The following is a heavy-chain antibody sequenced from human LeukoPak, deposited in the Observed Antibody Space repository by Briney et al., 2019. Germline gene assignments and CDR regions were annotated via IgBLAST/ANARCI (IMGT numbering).Heavy chain of an antibody. CDR3: VKSVSTGLGVIDF. CDR1: GFAFSSCG. J-gene: IGHJ4*02. D-gene: IGHD3-9*01. V-gene: IGHV3-30*18. CDR2: ISFDGSNK. Sequence: GGSLRLSCAASGFAFSSCGMHWVRQAPGKGLEWLAFISFDGSNKYSADSVKGRFTISRDNFKNTLFLQMNTLRAEDTAIYYCVKSVSTGLGVIDFWGQGTLVTVSS.